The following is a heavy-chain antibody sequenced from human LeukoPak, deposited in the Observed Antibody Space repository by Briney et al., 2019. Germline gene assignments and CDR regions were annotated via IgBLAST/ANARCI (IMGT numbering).Heavy chain of an antibody. J-gene: IGHJ6*02. D-gene: IGHD3-10*01. Sequence: SETLSLTCTVSGDSFTSVTDYWAWIRQPPGKGLEWIASGDYSGGTYYNPSLESRVAISADMSKNQISLKLSSVTAADTAVYYCARGYMVRGVINSYYGMDVWGQGTTVTVSS. CDR1: GDSFTSVTDY. CDR3: ARGYMVRGVINSYYGMDV. V-gene: IGHV4-39*07. CDR2: GDYSGGT.